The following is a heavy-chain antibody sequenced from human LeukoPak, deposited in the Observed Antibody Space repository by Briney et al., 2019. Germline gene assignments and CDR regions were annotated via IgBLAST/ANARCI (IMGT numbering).Heavy chain of an antibody. Sequence: GGSLRLSCAASGFTFDDYAMHWVRQAPGKGLEWVSLISWDGGSTYYADSVKGRFTISRDNSKNSLYLQMNSLRAEDTALYYCAKDRRDGYNSAPRYYYYYMDVWGKGTTVTVSS. CDR1: GFTFDDYA. D-gene: IGHD5-24*01. CDR3: AKDRRDGYNSAPRYYYYYMDV. V-gene: IGHV3-43D*03. J-gene: IGHJ6*03. CDR2: ISWDGGST.